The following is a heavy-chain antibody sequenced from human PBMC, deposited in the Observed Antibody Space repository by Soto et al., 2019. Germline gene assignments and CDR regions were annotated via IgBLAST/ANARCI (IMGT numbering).Heavy chain of an antibody. CDR2: ISSSSSTI. D-gene: IGHD4-17*01. Sequence: EVQLVESGGGLVQPGGSLRLSCAASGFTFSSYSMNWVRQAPGKGLEWVSYISSSSSTIYYADSVKGRFTISRDNAKNSLYLQMNSLRAEDTAVYYCAGEADYLNWFDPWGQGTLLTVPS. V-gene: IGHV3-48*01. CDR1: GFTFSSYS. J-gene: IGHJ5*02. CDR3: AGEADYLNWFDP.